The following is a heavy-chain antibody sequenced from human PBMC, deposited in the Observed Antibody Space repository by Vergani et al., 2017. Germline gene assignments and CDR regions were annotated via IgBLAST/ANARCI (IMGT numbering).Heavy chain of an antibody. Sequence: QGQLVESGGGLVKPGGSLRISCAASRFDFSDYYISWLRQAPGKGLEWISYISNSGNTINYADSVKGRFIVSMDNATKSLYLQMNSLRVEDTAVYYCASGSLGFFTWTSPNCFDPWGQGTLVTVSS. V-gene: IGHV3-11*04. CDR1: RFDFSDYY. CDR3: ASGSLGFFTWTSPNCFDP. CDR2: ISNSGNTI. J-gene: IGHJ5*02. D-gene: IGHD3-16*01.